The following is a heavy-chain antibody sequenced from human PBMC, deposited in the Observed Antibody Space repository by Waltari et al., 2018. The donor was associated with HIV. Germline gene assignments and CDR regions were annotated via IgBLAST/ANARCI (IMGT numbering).Heavy chain of an antibody. CDR1: GGSASGYF. CDR2: ISHSGRS. Sequence: QVQLQQWGAGLLKPSETLSLTCVVYGGSASGYFWRWFRQSPDKGMEWIGEISHSGRSNYNPSLKRRVTISLDTSKNQFSLKLTSVTAADTAVYYCASSDYGDYRWGQGTLVTVSS. J-gene: IGHJ5*02. CDR3: ASSDYGDYR. V-gene: IGHV4-34*01. D-gene: IGHD4-17*01.